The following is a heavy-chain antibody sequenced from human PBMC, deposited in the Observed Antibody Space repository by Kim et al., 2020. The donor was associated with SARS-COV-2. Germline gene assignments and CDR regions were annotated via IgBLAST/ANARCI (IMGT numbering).Heavy chain of an antibody. CDR1: GFTFSSYA. D-gene: IGHD2-21*02. J-gene: IGHJ4*02. Sequence: GGSLRLSCAASGFTFSSYAMSWVRQAPGKGLEWVSAISGSGGSTYYADSVKGRFTISRDNSKNTLYLQMNSLRAEDTAVYYCAKGQKKRAYCGGDCYSPDYWGQGTLVTVSS. CDR2: ISGSGGST. CDR3: AKGQKKRAYCGGDCYSPDY. V-gene: IGHV3-23*01.